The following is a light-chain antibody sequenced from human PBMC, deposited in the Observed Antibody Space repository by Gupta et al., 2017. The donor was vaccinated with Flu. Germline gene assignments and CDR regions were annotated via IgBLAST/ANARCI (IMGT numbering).Light chain of an antibody. Sequence: VMTQSPLALSVTPGEAASISCRSSQGRLHINGYNYLDWYLQKPGQPPQLLIYLASKRASGVPDRFSGSGSGTXITLKIXRGEAEDVGIYCCRQALQTPRTFGXGTKVEIK. CDR3: RQALQTPRT. J-gene: IGKJ1*01. CDR1: QGRLHINGYNY. V-gene: IGKV2-28*01. CDR2: LAS.